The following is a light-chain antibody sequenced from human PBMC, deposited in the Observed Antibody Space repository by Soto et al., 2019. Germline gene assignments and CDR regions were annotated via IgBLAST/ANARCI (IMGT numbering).Light chain of an antibody. CDR2: EVR. J-gene: IGLJ1*01. V-gene: IGLV2-14*01. Sequence: QSVLTQPASVSGSLGQSITISCTGTSTDVGGYNYVSWYQQYPGKAPKLLIYEVRNRPSGISSRFSGSKSGNTASLTISGLQPEDEANYFCYSYRSTTTLVFGTGTKVTVL. CDR3: YSYRSTTTLV. CDR1: STDVGGYNY.